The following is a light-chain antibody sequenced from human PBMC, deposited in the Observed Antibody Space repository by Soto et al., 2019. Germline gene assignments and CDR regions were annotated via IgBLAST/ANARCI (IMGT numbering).Light chain of an antibody. CDR2: KAS. V-gene: IGKV1-5*03. CDR3: QQCNTFWT. CDR1: QSISSW. Sequence: DIQMTQSPSTLSASVGDRVTITCRASQSISSWLARYQQKPGKAPKLLMYKASSLQSGVPSRFSGSGSGTEFTLTISSLQPDDFATYYCQQCNTFWTFGQGTKVEIK. J-gene: IGKJ1*01.